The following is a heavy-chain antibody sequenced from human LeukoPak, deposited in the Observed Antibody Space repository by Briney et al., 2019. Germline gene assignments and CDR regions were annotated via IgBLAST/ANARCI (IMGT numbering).Heavy chain of an antibody. J-gene: IGHJ4*02. CDR1: GFTFSSYA. V-gene: IGHV3-23*01. D-gene: IGHD3-9*01. CDR2: ISGSGGST. CDR3: ARDHYDILTGYPDYFDY. Sequence: GGSLRLSCAASGFTFSSYAMSWVRQAPGKGLEWVSAISGSGGSTYYADSVKGRFTISRDNSKNTLYLQMNSLRAEDTAVYYCARDHYDILTGYPDYFDYWGQGTLVTVSS.